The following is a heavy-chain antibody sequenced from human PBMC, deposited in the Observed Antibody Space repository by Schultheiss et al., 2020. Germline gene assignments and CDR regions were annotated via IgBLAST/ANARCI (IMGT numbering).Heavy chain of an antibody. D-gene: IGHD2-15*01. J-gene: IGHJ5*02. Sequence: SETLSLTCTVSGDSISNYYWSWIRQSPGKGLEWIGYIYYSGSTNYNPSLTSRVTISIDTSKNQFSLKLNSVTAADTAVYYCARVHGRYCSGGSCHENWFDPWGQGTLVTVSS. CDR1: GDSISNYY. V-gene: IGHV4-59*01. CDR2: IYYSGST. CDR3: ARVHGRYCSGGSCHENWFDP.